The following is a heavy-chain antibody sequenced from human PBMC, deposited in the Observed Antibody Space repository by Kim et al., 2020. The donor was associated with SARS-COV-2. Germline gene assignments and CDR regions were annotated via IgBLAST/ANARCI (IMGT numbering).Heavy chain of an antibody. V-gene: IGHV4-34*01. J-gene: IGHJ4*02. D-gene: IGHD6-6*01. CDR2: INHSGST. CDR1: GGSFSNYY. CDR3: ARVPSIAARSDFDY. Sequence: SETLSLTCAVYGGSFSNYYWSWIRQPPGKGLEWIGEINHSGSTNYNPSLKSRVTVSVDTSKNQFSLKLNSVTAADTAVYYCARVPSIAARSDFDYWGQGTLVTVSS.